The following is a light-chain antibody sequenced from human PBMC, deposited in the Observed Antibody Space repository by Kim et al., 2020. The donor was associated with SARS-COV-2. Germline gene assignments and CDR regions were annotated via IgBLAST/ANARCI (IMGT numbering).Light chain of an antibody. V-gene: IGLV3-1*01. Sequence: SVSPGQTASITCSGDKLGDKFASWYQQKPGQSPVLVIYQDRKRPSGIPERFSGSNSGNTATLTISGTQAMDEADYYCQAWHNNIYVFGTGTKVTVL. CDR3: QAWHNNIYV. CDR2: QDR. J-gene: IGLJ1*01. CDR1: KLGDKF.